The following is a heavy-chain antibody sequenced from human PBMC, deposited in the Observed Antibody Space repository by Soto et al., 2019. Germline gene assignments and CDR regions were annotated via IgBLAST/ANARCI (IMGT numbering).Heavy chain of an antibody. CDR3: AGEVIAAPGTIRWLDP. Sequence: GGSLRLSCAASGFTFSRHWMHWVRQTPGKGPVWVSRINDDGSSTKYADSVKGRFTIARDNAKNTVFLQMGSLRAEDTAVYYCAGEVIAAPGTIRWLDPWGHGTLVPVSS. CDR1: GFTFSRHW. V-gene: IGHV3-74*03. D-gene: IGHD6-25*01. J-gene: IGHJ5*02. CDR2: INDDGSST.